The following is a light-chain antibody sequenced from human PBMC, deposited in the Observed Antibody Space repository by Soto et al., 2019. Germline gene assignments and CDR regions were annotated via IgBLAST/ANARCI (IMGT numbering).Light chain of an antibody. V-gene: IGKV3-15*01. CDR2: GAS. J-gene: IGKJ4*01. CDR3: HQYNNWPPLT. Sequence: EIVMTQSPATLSVSPGERATLSCRASQSVSSNLAWYQQRPGQAPRLLIYGASTRATGIPARFSGRGSGTKFTLTISSLQSEEFAVYFCHQYNNWPPLTFGGGTKVEIK. CDR1: QSVSSN.